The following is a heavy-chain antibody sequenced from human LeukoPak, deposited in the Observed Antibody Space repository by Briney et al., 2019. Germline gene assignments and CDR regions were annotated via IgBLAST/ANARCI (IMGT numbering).Heavy chain of an antibody. D-gene: IGHD3-22*01. CDR2: IRYDGSNK. V-gene: IGHV3-30*02. J-gene: IGHJ4*02. CDR3: TTENLRYASSFFDY. CDR1: GFTFSSYG. Sequence: GGSLRLSCAASGFTFSSYGMHWVRQAPGKGLEWVAFIRYDGSNKYYADSVKGRFTISRDNAKNTLYLQMISLRADDTAIYYCTTENLRYASSFFDYWGQGTLVSVSS.